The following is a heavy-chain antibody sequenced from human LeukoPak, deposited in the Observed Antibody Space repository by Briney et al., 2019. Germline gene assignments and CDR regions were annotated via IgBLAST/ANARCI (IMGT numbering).Heavy chain of an antibody. J-gene: IGHJ4*02. CDR3: AKACYGSGILDY. D-gene: IGHD3-10*01. Sequence: PGGSLRLSCAASGFTFSSYAMSWVRQAPGKGQEWVSAISGSGGSTYYADSVKGRFTISRDNSKNTLYLQMNSLRAEDTAVYYCAKACYGSGILDYWGQGTLVTVSS. V-gene: IGHV3-23*01. CDR1: GFTFSSYA. CDR2: ISGSGGST.